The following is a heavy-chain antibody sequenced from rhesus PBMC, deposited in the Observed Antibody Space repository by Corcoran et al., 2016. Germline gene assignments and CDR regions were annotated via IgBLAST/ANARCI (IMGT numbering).Heavy chain of an antibody. CDR1: GYSISSGYY. CDR3: ARTPGNRFDV. CDR2: IIGNSGST. D-gene: IGHD2-39*01. V-gene: IGHV4-99*01. Sequence: QVQLQESGPGLVKPSETLSLTCAVSGYSISSGYYWGWIRQPPGKGLEYIGYIIGNSGSTYYNPSLKSRVTISKDTSKNQFSLKLSSVTAADTAVYYCARTPGNRFDVWGPGVLVTVSS. J-gene: IGHJ5-1*01.